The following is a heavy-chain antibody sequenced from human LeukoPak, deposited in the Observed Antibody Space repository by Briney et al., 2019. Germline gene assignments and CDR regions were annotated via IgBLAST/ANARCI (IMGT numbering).Heavy chain of an antibody. J-gene: IGHJ5*02. CDR1: GGSISSGDYY. CDR2: IYYSGST. V-gene: IGHV4-30-4*08. D-gene: IGHD3-3*01. CDR3: ARFDFQPSLNWFDP. Sequence: PSETLSLTCTVSGGSISSGDYYWSWIRQPPGKGLEWIGYIYYSGSTYYNPSLKSRVTISVNTSKNQFSLKLSSVTAADTAVYYCARFDFQPSLNWFDPWGQGTLVTVSS.